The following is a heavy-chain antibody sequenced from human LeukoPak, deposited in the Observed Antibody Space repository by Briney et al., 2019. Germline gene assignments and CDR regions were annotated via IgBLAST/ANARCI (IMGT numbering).Heavy chain of an antibody. V-gene: IGHV4-34*01. CDR2: INHSGST. J-gene: IGHJ4*02. CDR1: GGSFSGYY. Sequence: SGTLSLTCAVYGGSFSGYYWSWIRQPPGKGLEWIGEINHSGSTNYNPSLKSRVTISVDTSKNQFSLKLSSVTAADTAVYYCARGMYYDFWSGYHYFDYWGQGTLVTVSS. CDR3: ARGMYYDFWSGYHYFDY. D-gene: IGHD3-3*01.